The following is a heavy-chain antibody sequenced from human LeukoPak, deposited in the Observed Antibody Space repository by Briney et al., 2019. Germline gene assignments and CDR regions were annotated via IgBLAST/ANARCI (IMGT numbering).Heavy chain of an antibody. CDR2: ISGSGGST. CDR1: GFTFSSYA. CDR3: AKDRKMLLRYFDCFDY. D-gene: IGHD3-9*01. J-gene: IGHJ4*02. V-gene: IGHV3-23*01. Sequence: GGSLRLSCAASGFTFSSYAMNWVRQAPGKGLEWVSTISGSGGSTDYADSVKGRFTISRDNSKNTLYLQMNSLRAEDTAVYYCAKDRKMLLRYFDCFDYWGQGTLVTVSS.